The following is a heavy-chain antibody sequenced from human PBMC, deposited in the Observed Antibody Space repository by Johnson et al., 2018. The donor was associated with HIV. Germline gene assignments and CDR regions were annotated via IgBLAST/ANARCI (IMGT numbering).Heavy chain of an antibody. J-gene: IGHJ3*02. CDR3: ARGVGDCYNLSAFDI. V-gene: IGHV3-30-3*01. Sequence: QVQLVESGGGVVQPGRSLRLSCAASGFTFSSYAMHWVRQAPGKGLEWVAVISYDGSNKYYADSVKGRFTISRDNSKNTLYLQMNSLRAEDTAVYYCARGVGDCYNLSAFDIWGQGTMVTVSS. D-gene: IGHD5-24*01. CDR1: GFTFSSYA. CDR2: ISYDGSNK.